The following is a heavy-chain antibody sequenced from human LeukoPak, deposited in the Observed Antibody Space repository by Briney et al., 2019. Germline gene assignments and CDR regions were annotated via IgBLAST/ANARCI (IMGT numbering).Heavy chain of an antibody. Sequence: GGSLRLSCAASGFTFSRYWMHWVRQAPGKGLMWVSRISPDGSTTLYADSVKGRFTISRDNAKNTLYLQMNSLGAEDTAVYYCAGDGDGYNTIDYWGQGTLVTVSS. CDR2: ISPDGSTT. D-gene: IGHD5-24*01. J-gene: IGHJ4*02. V-gene: IGHV3-74*03. CDR1: GFTFSRYW. CDR3: AGDGDGYNTIDY.